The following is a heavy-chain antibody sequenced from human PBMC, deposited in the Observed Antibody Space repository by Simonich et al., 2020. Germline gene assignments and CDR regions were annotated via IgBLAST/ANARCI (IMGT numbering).Heavy chain of an antibody. CDR1: GFSLSNARMG. Sequence: QVTLKESGPVLVKPTETLTLTCTVSGFSLSNARMGVSWIRQPPGKALEGLAHIFSNDEKSYNTSLKSRLTISKDTSKSQVVLTMTNMDPVDTATYYCARDYDILTGYYTFDYWGQGTLVTVSS. CDR2: IFSNDEK. J-gene: IGHJ4*02. D-gene: IGHD3-9*01. V-gene: IGHV2-26*02. CDR3: ARDYDILTGYYTFDY.